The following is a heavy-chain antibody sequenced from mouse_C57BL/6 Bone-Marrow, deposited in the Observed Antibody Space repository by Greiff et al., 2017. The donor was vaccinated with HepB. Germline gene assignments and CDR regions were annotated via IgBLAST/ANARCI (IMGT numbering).Heavy chain of an antibody. D-gene: IGHD1-1*01. Sequence: EVHLVESGGGLVQPKGSLKLSCAASGFSFNTYAMNWVRQAPGKGLEWVARIRSKSNNYATYYADSVKDRFTISRDDSESMLYLQMNNLKTEDTAMYPDYGSSHWYFDVWGTGTTVTVSS. CDR2: IRSKSNNYAT. J-gene: IGHJ1*03. CDR1: GFSFNTYA. CDR3: YGSSHWYFDV. V-gene: IGHV10-1*01.